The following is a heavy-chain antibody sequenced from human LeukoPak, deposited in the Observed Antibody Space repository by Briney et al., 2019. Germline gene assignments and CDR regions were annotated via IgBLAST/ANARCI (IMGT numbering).Heavy chain of an antibody. D-gene: IGHD1-26*01. J-gene: IGHJ4*02. CDR3: ARSSGTHFDY. CDR2: IYYSGST. CDR1: GVSINSHY. Sequence: SETLSLTCAVSGVSINSHYWSWIRQPPGPGLEWIGYIYYSGSTNYNPSLKSRVTISVDTSKNQFSLKLASVTAADTAVYYCARSSGTHFDYWGQGTLVTVSS. V-gene: IGHV4-59*08.